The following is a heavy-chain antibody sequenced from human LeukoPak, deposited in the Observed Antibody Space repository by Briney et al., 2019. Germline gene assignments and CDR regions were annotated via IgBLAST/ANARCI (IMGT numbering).Heavy chain of an antibody. V-gene: IGHV4-59*01. Sequence: SETLSLTCTVSGGSISSYYWSWIRQPPGKGLEWIGYIYYSGSTNYNPSLKSRVTISVDMSKNQFSLKLSSVTAADTAVYYCARMTTPDAFDIWGQGTMVTVSS. CDR2: IYYSGST. D-gene: IGHD4-17*01. CDR1: GGSISSYY. J-gene: IGHJ3*02. CDR3: ARMTTPDAFDI.